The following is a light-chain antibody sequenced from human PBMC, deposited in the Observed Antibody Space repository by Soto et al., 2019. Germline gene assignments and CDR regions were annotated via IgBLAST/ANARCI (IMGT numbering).Light chain of an antibody. V-gene: IGLV1-40*01. CDR1: TSNIGAGYD. CDR2: ANS. CDR3: QSYDTSMSGSYV. J-gene: IGLJ1*01. Sequence: QSVLTQPPSVSGAPGQRVIVSCTGSTSNIGAGYDVHWYQQLPGTSPKLLIFANSNRPSGVPDRFSASRSGSSASLTITGIQAADEADYYCQSYDTSMSGSYVFGSGTKVTVL.